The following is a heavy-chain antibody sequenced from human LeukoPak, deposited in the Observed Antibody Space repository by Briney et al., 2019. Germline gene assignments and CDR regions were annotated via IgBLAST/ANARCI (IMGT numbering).Heavy chain of an antibody. CDR3: ARDSHSSGEYYFDC. J-gene: IGHJ4*02. CDR2: IYPSGTP. Sequence: PSETLSLTCTVSSGSISSSSYYWGWIRQPPGKGLECIGNIYPSGTPYYNPSLKSRVTISIDTSKSQFSLRLSSVTAADTAVYYCARDSHSSGEYYFDCWGQGTLVTVSS. V-gene: IGHV4-39*07. CDR1: SGSISSSSYY. D-gene: IGHD5-18*01.